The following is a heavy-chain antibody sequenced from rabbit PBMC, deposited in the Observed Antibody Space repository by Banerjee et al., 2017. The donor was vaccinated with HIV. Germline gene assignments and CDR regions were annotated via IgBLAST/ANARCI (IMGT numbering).Heavy chain of an antibody. CDR3: ARDSADTIAYYFGL. D-gene: IGHD4-1*01. J-gene: IGHJ4*01. Sequence: QEQLEESGGGLVKPEGSLTLTCKASGFDLSTYYYMCWVRQAPGKGLEWIGCIDTGSGSAYYASWAKGRFTISKTSSTTVTLQMTSLTAADTATYFCARDSADTIAYYFGLWGPGTLVTVS. CDR2: IDTGSGSA. V-gene: IGHV1S45*01. CDR1: GFDLSTYYY.